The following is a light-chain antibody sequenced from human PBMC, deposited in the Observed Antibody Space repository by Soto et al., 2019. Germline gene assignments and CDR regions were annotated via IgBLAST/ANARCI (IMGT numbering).Light chain of an antibody. CDR3: QQFSTYPVT. J-gene: IGKJ2*01. CDR1: QGIGSA. V-gene: IGKV1-13*02. Sequence: QLTQSPSSLSASVGDKVAITCRASQGIGSALAWYQQKAGKAPELLIYDASRLESGVPARFSGSGSGTDFTLTISSLKPEDFATYYCQQFSTYPVTFGQGTKLEI. CDR2: DAS.